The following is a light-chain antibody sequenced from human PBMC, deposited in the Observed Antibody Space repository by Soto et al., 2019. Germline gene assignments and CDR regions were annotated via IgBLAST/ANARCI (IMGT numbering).Light chain of an antibody. Sequence: QPVLTQPASVSGSPGQSVTISCTGTSSDVGRYNYVSWYQQYPGKAPKLIIYEVTTRPSGVSNRFSGSKSGNTASLTISGLQAEDEADYYCTSYTSINTLVVFGGGTKLTVL. CDR1: SSDVGRYNY. J-gene: IGLJ2*01. CDR2: EVT. CDR3: TSYTSINTLVV. V-gene: IGLV2-14*01.